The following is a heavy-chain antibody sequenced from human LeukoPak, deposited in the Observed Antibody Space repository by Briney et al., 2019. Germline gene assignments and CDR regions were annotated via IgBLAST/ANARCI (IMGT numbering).Heavy chain of an antibody. Sequence: PGGSLRLSCAASGFTFSRYWMSWVRQAPGKGLEWVSVIYSGGSTYYADSVKGRFTISRDNSKNTLYLQMNSLRAEDTAVYYCARDFRGLWFGELLYYGMDVWGQGTTVTVSS. CDR3: ARDFRGLWFGELLYYGMDV. D-gene: IGHD3-10*01. CDR1: GFTFSRYW. CDR2: IYSGGST. J-gene: IGHJ6*02. V-gene: IGHV3-53*01.